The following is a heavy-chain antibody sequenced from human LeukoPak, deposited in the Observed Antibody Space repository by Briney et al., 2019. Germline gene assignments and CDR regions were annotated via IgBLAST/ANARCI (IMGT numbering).Heavy chain of an antibody. D-gene: IGHD3-22*01. CDR1: GFTFSSYV. J-gene: IGHJ3*02. V-gene: IGHV3-23*01. CDR3: AKALPCYYDSRDAFDI. Sequence: GGTLRLSCAASGFTFSSYVMNWVRQAPGKGLEWVSAISAGGGSTYYADSVKGRFTISRDNSKNTLYLQMNSLRAEDTAVYYCAKALPCYYDSRDAFDIWGQGTMVTVSS. CDR2: ISAGGGST.